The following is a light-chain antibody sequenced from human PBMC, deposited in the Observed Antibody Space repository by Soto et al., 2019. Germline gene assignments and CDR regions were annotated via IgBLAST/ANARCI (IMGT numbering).Light chain of an antibody. CDR3: AAWYDSLNAVV. CDR1: SSNIGNNA. CDR2: YDD. V-gene: IGLV1-36*01. Sequence: QSVLTQPPSVSEAPRQRVTISCSGSSSNIGNNAVNWYQHLPGKAPKLLIYYDDLLPSGVSDRFSGSKSGTSASLAISGLQSEDEADYYCAAWYDSLNAVVFGGGTKVTVL. J-gene: IGLJ2*01.